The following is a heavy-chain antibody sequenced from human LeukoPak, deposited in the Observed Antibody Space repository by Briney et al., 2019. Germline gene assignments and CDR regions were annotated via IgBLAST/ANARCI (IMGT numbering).Heavy chain of an antibody. V-gene: IGHV3-23*01. CDR2: LAAASGTR. J-gene: IGHJ4*02. Sequence: GGSLRLSCAASGFLFSTYTVNWVRQAPGQGMGWVAALAAASGTRYYANSVKGRFTISRDNSKNTVFLQMNSLRVEDTAVYYCAKDKVPDGKWDIDYWGQGTLVTVSS. CDR3: AKDKVPDGKWDIDY. CDR1: GFLFSTYT. D-gene: IGHD1-26*01.